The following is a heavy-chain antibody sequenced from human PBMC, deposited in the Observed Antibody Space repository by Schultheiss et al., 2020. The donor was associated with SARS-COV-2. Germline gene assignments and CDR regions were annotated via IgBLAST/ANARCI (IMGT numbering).Heavy chain of an antibody. Sequence: SETLSLTCSVSGGSFGSYYWSWIRQPPGKGLEWIGYIYYSGSTYYNPSLKSRVTISVDTSKNQFSLKLSSVTAADTAVYYCARDAPIELAIAAAGTYYYGMDVWGQGTTVTVSS. CDR1: GGSFGSYY. CDR3: ARDAPIELAIAAAGTYYYGMDV. J-gene: IGHJ6*02. CDR2: IYYSGST. V-gene: IGHV4-59*06. D-gene: IGHD6-13*01.